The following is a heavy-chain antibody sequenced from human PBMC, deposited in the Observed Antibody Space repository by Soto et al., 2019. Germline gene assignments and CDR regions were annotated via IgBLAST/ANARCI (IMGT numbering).Heavy chain of an antibody. CDR2: VIPVFNTS. J-gene: IGHJ4*02. CDR3: ARGDEMTAVTIFEY. V-gene: IGHV1-69*13. D-gene: IGHD4-17*01. Sequence: SVKVSCKASGGAFGRYSVSWVRQAPGQGLEWIGGVIPVFNTSNYSLKFQGRVAIFADLSTSTVFMELRSLRSEDTALYYCARGDEMTAVTIFEYWGQGTLVTV. CDR1: GGAFGRYS.